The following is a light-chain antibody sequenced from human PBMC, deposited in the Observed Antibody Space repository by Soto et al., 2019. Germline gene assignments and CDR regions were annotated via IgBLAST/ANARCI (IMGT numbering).Light chain of an antibody. CDR3: QQLNSYPPF. Sequence: DIQLTQSPSFLSASVGDRVTITCRASQGISSYLAWYQQKPGKAPKLLIYAASTLQSGVPSRFSGSGSGTEFTLTISSLQPGDFATYSCQQLNSYPPFFGPGTKVDIK. J-gene: IGKJ3*01. CDR1: QGISSY. V-gene: IGKV1-9*01. CDR2: AAS.